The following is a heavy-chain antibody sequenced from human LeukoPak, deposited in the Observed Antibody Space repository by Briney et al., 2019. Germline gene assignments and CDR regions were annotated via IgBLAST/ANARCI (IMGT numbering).Heavy chain of an antibody. Sequence: SETLSLTCGVFGGSFSGYYWSWIRQPPGKGLEWIGEINHSGSTNYNPSLKSRVTISVDTSKSQFSLKLSSVTAADAAVYYCAREPNCVSTGCYEGWFDPWGQGTLVTVSS. V-gene: IGHV4-34*01. CDR2: INHSGST. J-gene: IGHJ5*02. D-gene: IGHD2-2*01. CDR3: AREPNCVSTGCYEGWFDP. CDR1: GGSFSGYY.